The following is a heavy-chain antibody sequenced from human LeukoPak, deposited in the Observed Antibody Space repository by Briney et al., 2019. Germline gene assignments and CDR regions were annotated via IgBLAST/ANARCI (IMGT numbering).Heavy chain of an antibody. V-gene: IGHV3-30*02. D-gene: IGHD6-13*01. CDR2: IRYDGSNK. J-gene: IGHJ4*02. Sequence: GGSLRLSCAASGFTFSSYGMHWVRQAPGKGLEWVAFIRYDGSNKYYADSVKGRFTISRDNSKNTLYLQMNSLRAEDTAVYYCAKELGVAAAGTDYWGQGTLVTVSS. CDR1: GFTFSSYG. CDR3: AKELGVAAAGTDY.